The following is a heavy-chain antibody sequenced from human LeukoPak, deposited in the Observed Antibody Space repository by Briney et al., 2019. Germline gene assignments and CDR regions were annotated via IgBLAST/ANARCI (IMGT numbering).Heavy chain of an antibody. D-gene: IGHD6-19*01. V-gene: IGHV4-59*01. CDR2: VSKTGST. Sequence: RTSENLSLTCSVSGASITEYFWSWIRQPPGQTLEWIGYVSKTGSTNYNPSLRSRVTISKDTSRNQLSLKLTSATAADTAVYYCAREGAHSSGWSPFDYWGQGTLVTVSS. J-gene: IGHJ4*02. CDR3: AREGAHSSGWSPFDY. CDR1: GASITEYF.